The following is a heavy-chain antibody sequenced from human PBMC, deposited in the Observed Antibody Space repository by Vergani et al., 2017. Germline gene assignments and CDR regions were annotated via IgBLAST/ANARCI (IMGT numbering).Heavy chain of an antibody. CDR3: ARDLKGTSYYDFWSHPQGDFDY. D-gene: IGHD3-3*01. CDR1: GFTFSSYS. CDR2: ISGSGGSI. Sequence: EVQLVESGGGLVKPGGSLRLSCAASGFTFSSYSMNWVRQAPGKGLEWVSAISGSGGSIYYADSVKGRFTISRDNAKNSLYLQMNSLRAEDTAVYYCARDLKGTSYYDFWSHPQGDFDYWGQGTLVTVSS. V-gene: IGHV3-21*01. J-gene: IGHJ4*02.